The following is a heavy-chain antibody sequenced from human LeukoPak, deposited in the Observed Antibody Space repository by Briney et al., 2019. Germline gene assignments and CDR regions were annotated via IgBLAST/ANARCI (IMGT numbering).Heavy chain of an antibody. CDR1: TYTFTNNY. CDR2: INPNDGST. J-gene: IGHJ4*02. D-gene: IGHD2-2*01. V-gene: IGHV1-46*01. Sequence: ASVKVSCKASTYTFTNNYLHWVRQAPGQGLEWMGLINPNDGSTDYAQKFQGRVTVTRDTSTSTVYMELSSLGSEDTAVYYCARGTAQPHDYWGQGTQVTVSS. CDR3: ARGTAQPHDY.